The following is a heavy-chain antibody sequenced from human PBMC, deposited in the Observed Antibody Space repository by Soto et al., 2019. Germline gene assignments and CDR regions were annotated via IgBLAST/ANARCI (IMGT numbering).Heavy chain of an antibody. D-gene: IGHD4-17*01. CDR3: ATSRYGDYPPPLCLNY. CDR1: GGTFSSYT. CDR2: IIPILGIA. J-gene: IGHJ4*02. V-gene: IGHV1-69*02. Sequence: QVQLVQSGAEVKKPGSSVKVSCKASGGTFSSYTISWVRQAPGQGLEWMGRIIPILGIANYAQKFQGRVTITADKSTSTAYMELSSLRSEDTAVYYCATSRYGDYPPPLCLNYWGQGTLVTVSS.